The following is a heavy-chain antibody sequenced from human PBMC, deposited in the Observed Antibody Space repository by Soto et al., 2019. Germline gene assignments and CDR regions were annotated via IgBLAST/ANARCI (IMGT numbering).Heavy chain of an antibody. CDR3: ARGLRVAATRWWFDP. D-gene: IGHD2-15*01. V-gene: IGHV1-69*13. CDR2: IIPTFGTA. J-gene: IGHJ5*02. Sequence: SVKVSCKASGGTFSSSSISWVRQAPGQGLEWMGGIIPTFGTANYTQKFQGRVTITADESTSTAYMELRSLRSDDTAVYYCARGLRVAATRWWFDPWG. CDR1: GGTFSSSS.